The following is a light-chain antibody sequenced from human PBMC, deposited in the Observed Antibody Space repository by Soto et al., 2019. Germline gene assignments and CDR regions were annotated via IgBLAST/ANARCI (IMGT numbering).Light chain of an antibody. CDR3: SSYTSSSTYV. CDR1: SSDVGGHNY. V-gene: IGLV2-14*01. J-gene: IGLJ1*01. CDR2: DVS. Sequence: VLTQPASVSGSPGQSIATSCTGTSSDVGGHNYVSWYQQHPGKAPKLMVYDVSNRPSGVSNRFSGSKSGNTASLTISGLQAEDEADYYSSSYTSSSTYVFGTGTKVTVL.